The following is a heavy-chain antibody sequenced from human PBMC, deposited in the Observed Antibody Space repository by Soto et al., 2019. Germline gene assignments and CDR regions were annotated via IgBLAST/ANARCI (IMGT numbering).Heavy chain of an antibody. Sequence: QVQLQESGPGLVKPSQTLSLTCTVSGGSISSGGYYWSWIRQHPGKGLEWIGYIYYTGSTYYNPSLKSRVTIPVDTSKNQFSLKLSSVTAADAAVYYCARSSPLALIPAPSEYFQHWGQGTLVTVSS. J-gene: IGHJ1*01. V-gene: IGHV4-31*03. CDR3: ARSSPLALIPAPSEYFQH. CDR1: GGSISSGGYY. D-gene: IGHD3-16*01. CDR2: IYYTGST.